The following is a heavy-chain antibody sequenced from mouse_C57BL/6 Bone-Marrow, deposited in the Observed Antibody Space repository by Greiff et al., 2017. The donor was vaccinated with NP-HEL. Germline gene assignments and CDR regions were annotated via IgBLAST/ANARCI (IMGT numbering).Heavy chain of an antibody. V-gene: IGHV5-17*01. D-gene: IGHD2-4*01. CDR2: ISSGSSTI. Sequence: EVKLVESGGGLVKPGGSLKLSCAASGFTFSDYGMHWVRQAPEKGLEWVAYISSGSSTIYYADTVKGRFTISRDNAKNTLFLQMTRLRSEDTAMYYCARPDDYAWFAYWGQGTLVTVSA. CDR3: ARPDDYAWFAY. CDR1: GFTFSDYG. J-gene: IGHJ3*01.